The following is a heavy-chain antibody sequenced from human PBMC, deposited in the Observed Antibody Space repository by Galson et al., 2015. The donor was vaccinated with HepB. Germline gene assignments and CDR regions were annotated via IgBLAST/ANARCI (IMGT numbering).Heavy chain of an antibody. Sequence: SLRLSCAASGFTFSSYAMHWVRQAPGKGLEYVSAISSNGGSTYYSTSVKGRFTISRDNSKNTLYLQMGSLRAEDMAVYYCARGLSYAGWLQLNYWGQGTLVTVSS. J-gene: IGHJ4*02. V-gene: IGHV3-64*01. CDR3: ARGLSYAGWLQLNY. D-gene: IGHD5-24*01. CDR1: GFTFSSYA. CDR2: ISSNGGST.